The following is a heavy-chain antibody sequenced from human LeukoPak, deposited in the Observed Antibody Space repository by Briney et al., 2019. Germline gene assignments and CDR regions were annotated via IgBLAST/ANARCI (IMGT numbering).Heavy chain of an antibody. J-gene: IGHJ4*02. D-gene: IGHD2-2*01. CDR2: ISSSVTTI. Sequence: GGSLRLSCTASGFTFSSYNMNWVRQAPGKGLEWVSYISSSVTTIYYADSVKGRFTISRDNAKNSLYLEMNSLRAEDTAVYYCARDDTRRPVCSSTSCPFDYWGQGTLVTVSS. V-gene: IGHV3-48*01. CDR3: ARDDTRRPVCSSTSCPFDY. CDR1: GFTFSSYN.